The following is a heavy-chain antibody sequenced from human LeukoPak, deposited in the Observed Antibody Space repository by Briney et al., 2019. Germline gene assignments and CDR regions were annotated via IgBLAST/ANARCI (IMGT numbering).Heavy chain of an antibody. V-gene: IGHV4-31*03. J-gene: IGHJ4*02. CDR1: GGSISSGDYY. Sequence: TLSLTCTVSGGSISSGDYYWNWIRQHPGKGLEWIGYIYYSGSTYYNPSLKSRVTISVDTAKNQFSLKLSSVTAADTAVYYCARWYYDSSGYRYFDYWGQGTLVTVSS. D-gene: IGHD3-22*01. CDR3: ARWYYDSSGYRYFDY. CDR2: IYYSGST.